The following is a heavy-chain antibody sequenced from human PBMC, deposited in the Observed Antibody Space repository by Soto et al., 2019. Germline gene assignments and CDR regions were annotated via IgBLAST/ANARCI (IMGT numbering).Heavy chain of an antibody. CDR1: GFTFTASG. D-gene: IGHD5-12*01. V-gene: IGHV1-58*01. CDR2: IVVGSGDT. CDR3: AAKYPGYDYGYFDT. J-gene: IGHJ4*02. Sequence: GASVKVSCKASGFTFTASGVQWMRQARGQGIEWIGWIVVGSGDTNYAQKFQERVTITGDKSTSTAYMELSSLTSEDTAVYYCAAKYPGYDYGYFDTWGQGTQVTVSS.